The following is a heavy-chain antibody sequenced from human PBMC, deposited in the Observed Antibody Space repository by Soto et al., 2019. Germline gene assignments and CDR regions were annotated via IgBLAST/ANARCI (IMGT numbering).Heavy chain of an antibody. CDR3: TTAPQRALTEDSARS. J-gene: IGHJ4*02. D-gene: IGHD1-26*01. CDR1: DVTIRSAW. CDR2: IKSKIDGGTT. V-gene: IGHV3-15*07. Sequence: GPLRVRWGVSDVTIRSAWVHWVIQAPRKGLEWVGRIKSKIDGGTTDYAAPVKGRFTLLLDDSENILYLQMNSLKSEDTAVYYCTTAPQRALTEDSARSWGLGTLVTVSS.